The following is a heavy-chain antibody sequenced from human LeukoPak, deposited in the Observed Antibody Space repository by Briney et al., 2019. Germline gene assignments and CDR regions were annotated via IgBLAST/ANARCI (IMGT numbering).Heavy chain of an antibody. D-gene: IGHD6-13*01. CDR3: ARDVGQQLVPKNWFDP. CDR2: INTDGSST. J-gene: IGHJ5*02. Sequence: PGGSLRLSCAASGFTFSSYWMHWVRQVPGKGPVWVSRINTDGSSTSYADSVKGRFTISRDNAKNTLYLQMNSLRAEDTAVYYCARDVGQQLVPKNWFDPWGQGTLVTVSS. CDR1: GFTFSSYW. V-gene: IGHV3-74*01.